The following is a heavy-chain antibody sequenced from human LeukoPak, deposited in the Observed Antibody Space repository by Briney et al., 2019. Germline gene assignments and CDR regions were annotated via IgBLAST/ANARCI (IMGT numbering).Heavy chain of an antibody. J-gene: IGHJ5*02. CDR2: INHSGST. CDR3: ARGLSNCSGGSCYIGWFDP. D-gene: IGHD2-15*01. V-gene: IGHV4-34*01. CDR1: GGSFSGYY. Sequence: SETLSLTCAVYGGSFSGYYWSWIRQPPGKGLEWIGEINHSGSTNYNLSLKSRVTISVDTSKNQFSLKLSSVTAADTAVYYCARGLSNCSGGSCYIGWFDPWGQGTLVTVSS.